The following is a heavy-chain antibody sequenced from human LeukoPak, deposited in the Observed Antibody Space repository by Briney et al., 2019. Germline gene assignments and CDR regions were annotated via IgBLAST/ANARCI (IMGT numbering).Heavy chain of an antibody. CDR3: ARSSFYYDSSGYYSHD. V-gene: IGHV5-51*01. J-gene: IGHJ4*02. CDR1: GYSFTTYW. D-gene: IGHD3-22*01. CDR2: IYPGDSNT. Sequence: GESLKISVKGSGYSFTTYWGGWVRQMPGKGLEWMGIIYPGDSNTRYSPSCQGQVTISADKSISTAYLQWSSLEASDTAMYYCARSSFYYDSSGYYSHDWGQGTLVTVSS.